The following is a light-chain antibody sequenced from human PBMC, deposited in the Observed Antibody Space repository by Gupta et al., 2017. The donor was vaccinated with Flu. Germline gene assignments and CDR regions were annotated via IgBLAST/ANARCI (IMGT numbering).Light chain of an antibody. Sequence: DIQMTQSPSSLSASVGDRVTITCRTTQSISTYLNWYQQKPGKVPKVLSYSVSTLQSGVPSRFSGSGSGTEFTLTISSLQPEDFATYYCQQSYSNPRTFGQGTKV. CDR1: QSISTY. CDR3: QQSYSNPRT. V-gene: IGKV1-39*01. J-gene: IGKJ1*01. CDR2: SVS.